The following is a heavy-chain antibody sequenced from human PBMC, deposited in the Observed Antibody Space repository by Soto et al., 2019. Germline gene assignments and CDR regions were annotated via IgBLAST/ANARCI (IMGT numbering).Heavy chain of an antibody. CDR1: GGTFSSYA. CDR3: ARENDSSGQNAFDI. Sequence: ASVKVSCKASGGTFSSYAISWVRQAPGQGLEWMGGIIPIFGTANYAQKFQGRVTITADKSTSTAYMELSSLRSEDTAVYYCARENDSSGQNAFDIWGQGTMVTVSS. V-gene: IGHV1-69*06. CDR2: IIPIFGTA. D-gene: IGHD3-22*01. J-gene: IGHJ3*02.